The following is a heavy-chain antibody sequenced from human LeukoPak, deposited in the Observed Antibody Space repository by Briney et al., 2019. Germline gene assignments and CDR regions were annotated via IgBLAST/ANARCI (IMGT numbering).Heavy chain of an antibody. CDR2: IGGSGADT. J-gene: IGHJ4*02. V-gene: IGHV3-23*01. D-gene: IGHD1-1*01. CDR1: GFTFSSYP. CDR3: GKDRQLHC. Sequence: GGSLRLSCAASGFTFSSYPMSWVRQAPGKGLEWVSGIGGSGADTYYADSVKGRFTISRDNSKHTLFLQMDSLRAEDTAIYYCGKDRQLHCWGQGTLVTVSS.